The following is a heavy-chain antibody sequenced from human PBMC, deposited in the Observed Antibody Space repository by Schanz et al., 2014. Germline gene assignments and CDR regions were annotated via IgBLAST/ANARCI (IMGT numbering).Heavy chain of an antibody. CDR3: AKDAPYPFDL. CDR2: ISASGGDT. CDR1: EFTFSTDA. Sequence: EVQLLESGGGLVEPGGSLRLSCAASEFTFSTDAMSWVRQAPGKGLEWLSVISASGGDTYYADSVKGRFTISRDNSKNPLYLQMNSLRAEDTAVYYCAKDAPYPFDLWGRGTLITVSS. V-gene: IGHV3-23*01. J-gene: IGHJ2*01.